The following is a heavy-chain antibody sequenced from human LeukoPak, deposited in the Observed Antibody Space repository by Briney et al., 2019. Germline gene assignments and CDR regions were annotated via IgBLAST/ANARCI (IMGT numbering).Heavy chain of an antibody. Sequence: PSETLSLTCVVSGGSISSSNWWSWVRQSPGKGLEWIGEIYPSGITNYSPSLKSRVTISIDKSKNQISLKVSSVTAADTAVYYCAREGLRTVGTNAPLNNWGQGTLVTVSS. CDR3: AREGLRTVGTNAPLNN. D-gene: IGHD1-1*01. V-gene: IGHV4/OR15-8*01. CDR2: IYPSGIT. J-gene: IGHJ4*02. CDR1: GGSISSSNW.